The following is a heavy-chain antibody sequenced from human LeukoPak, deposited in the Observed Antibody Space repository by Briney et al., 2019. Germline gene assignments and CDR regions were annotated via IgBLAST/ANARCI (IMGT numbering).Heavy chain of an antibody. V-gene: IGHV3-21*01. CDR3: ARGDVEAAPPFDP. CDR1: GFTFSSYS. CDR2: ISSSSSYI. Sequence: GGSLRLSCAASGFTFSSYSMNWVRQAPGKGLEWVSSISSSSSYIYYADSVKGRFTISRDNAKNSLYLQMNSLRAEDTAVYYCARGDVEAAPPFDPWGQGTLVTVSS. J-gene: IGHJ5*02. D-gene: IGHD6-6*01.